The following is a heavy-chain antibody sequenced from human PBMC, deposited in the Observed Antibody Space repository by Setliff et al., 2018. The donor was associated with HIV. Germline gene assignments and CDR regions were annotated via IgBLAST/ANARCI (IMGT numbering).Heavy chain of an antibody. J-gene: IGHJ3*02. D-gene: IGHD3-22*01. CDR3: ATRAYDSRGYLRSRVSGAAFDI. CDR1: GGTFRKYA. CDR2: IIPIFGIA. Sequence: SVKVSCKASGGTFRKYAISWVRQAPGQGLEWMGGIIPIFGIANYAQKFQDRVTITTDESTTTAYMELSSLRSEDTAVYFCATRAYDSRGYLRSRVSGAAFDIWGQGTMVTVSS. V-gene: IGHV1-69*05.